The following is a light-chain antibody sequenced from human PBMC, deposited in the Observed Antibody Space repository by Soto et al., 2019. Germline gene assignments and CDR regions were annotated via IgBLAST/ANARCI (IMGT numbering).Light chain of an antibody. CDR1: QGIAPY. CDR2: ATS. Sequence: DVQMTQSPSSLSAFVGDRVTITCRASQGIAPYLAWFQQKPGKVPKLLIYATSTLQSGVPSPFSGSGSGTDFTLTINSLQPEDVGTYYCQKYNRAPLTFGGGTKVEI. J-gene: IGKJ4*01. V-gene: IGKV1-27*01. CDR3: QKYNRAPLT.